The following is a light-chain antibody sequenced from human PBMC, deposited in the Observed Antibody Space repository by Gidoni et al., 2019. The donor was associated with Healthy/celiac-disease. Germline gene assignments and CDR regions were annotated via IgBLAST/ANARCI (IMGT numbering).Light chain of an antibody. CDR3: QQYNNWPPLT. Sequence: EIVMTQSPATLSVSPGERATLSSRASQSVSSNLAWYQQKPGQAPSLLIYGASTRATGIPARFSGSGSGTEFTLTISSLQSEDFAVYCCQQYNNWPPLTFGGGTKVEIK. CDR1: QSVSSN. J-gene: IGKJ4*01. V-gene: IGKV3-15*01. CDR2: GAS.